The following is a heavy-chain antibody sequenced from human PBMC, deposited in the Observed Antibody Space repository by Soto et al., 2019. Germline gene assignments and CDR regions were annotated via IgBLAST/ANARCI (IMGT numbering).Heavy chain of an antibody. J-gene: IGHJ6*02. D-gene: IGHD6-6*01. CDR1: GYTLTELC. Sequence: ASVKVSCKVSGYTLTELCMHWVRQAPGKGLEWMGGFDPEDGETIYAQKFQGRVTMTEDTSTDTAYMELSSLRSEDTAVYYCATDKLGAGRASSSSGMYTWGQGTTVTVSS. V-gene: IGHV1-24*01. CDR2: FDPEDGET. CDR3: ATDKLGAGRASSSSGMYT.